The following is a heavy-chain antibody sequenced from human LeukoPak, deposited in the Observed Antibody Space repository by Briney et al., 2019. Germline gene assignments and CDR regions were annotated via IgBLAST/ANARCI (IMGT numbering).Heavy chain of an antibody. CDR1: GFTFSSYA. Sequence: GGSLRLSCAASGFTFSSYAMPWVRQAPGKGLEWVVVISYDGSNKYYADSVKGRFTISRDNSKNTLYLQMNSLRAEDTAVYYCARGKKYYFDYWGQGTLVTVSS. CDR3: ARGKKYYFDY. V-gene: IGHV3-30-3*01. CDR2: ISYDGSNK. J-gene: IGHJ4*02.